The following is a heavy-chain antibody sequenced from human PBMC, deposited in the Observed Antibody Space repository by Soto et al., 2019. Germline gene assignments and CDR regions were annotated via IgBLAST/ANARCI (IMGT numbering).Heavy chain of an antibody. CDR2: IYYSGST. CDR1: GGSISSGDYY. J-gene: IGHJ6*02. CDR3: ARVTLSYYYYGMDV. V-gene: IGHV4-30-4*01. Sequence: PSETLSLTCTVSGGSISSGDYYWSWIRQPPGKGLEWIGYIYYSGSTYYNPSLKSRITISVDTSKNQFSLKLSTVTAADTAVYYCARVTLSYYYYGMDVWGQGTTVTVSS.